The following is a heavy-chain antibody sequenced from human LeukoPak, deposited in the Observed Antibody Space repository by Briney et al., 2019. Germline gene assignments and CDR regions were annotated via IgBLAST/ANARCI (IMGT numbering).Heavy chain of an antibody. CDR3: AGSILTGYPNFDY. V-gene: IGHV3-48*04. D-gene: IGHD3-9*01. J-gene: IGHJ4*02. CDR1: GFTFSISS. Sequence: GGSLRLSCVASGFTFSISSMSWVRQAPGKGLEWVSYISSSSSSIYDADSVRGRFTISRDNAKNSLYLQMNSLRAEDTAVYYCAGSILTGYPNFDYWGQGTLVTVSS. CDR2: ISSSSSSI.